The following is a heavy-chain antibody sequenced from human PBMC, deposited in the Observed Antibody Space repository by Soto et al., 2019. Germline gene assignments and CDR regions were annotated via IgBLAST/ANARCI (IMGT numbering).Heavy chain of an antibody. V-gene: IGHV3-30-3*01. CDR2: ISYDGSNK. Sequence: QVQLVESGGGVVQPGRSLRLSCAASGFTFSSYAMHWVRQAPGKGLEWVAVISYDGSNKYYADSVKGRFTISRDNSKNTLYLQMNSLRAEDTAVYYCARDYSYGPFDYWGQGTLVTVSS. D-gene: IGHD5-18*01. CDR1: GFTFSSYA. J-gene: IGHJ4*02. CDR3: ARDYSYGPFDY.